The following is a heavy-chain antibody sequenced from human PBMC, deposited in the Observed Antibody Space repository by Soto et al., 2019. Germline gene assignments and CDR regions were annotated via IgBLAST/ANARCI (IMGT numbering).Heavy chain of an antibody. J-gene: IGHJ6*03. Sequence: QMQLVDSGGGLVKPGGSLRLSCAASGFTFSDSYMSWIRQAPGKGLEWVSYISSSGGTIYYADSVKGRFTISRDNAKNSLYLQMNSLRAEDTAVHYCARSGFGVANYYYYYMDVWGKGTTVTVSS. V-gene: IGHV3-11*01. CDR2: ISSSGGTI. CDR3: ARSGFGVANYYYYYMDV. D-gene: IGHD3-3*01. CDR1: GFTFSDSY.